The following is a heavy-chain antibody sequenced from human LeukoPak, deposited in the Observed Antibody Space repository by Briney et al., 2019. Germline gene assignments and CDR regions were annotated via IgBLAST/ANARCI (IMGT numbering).Heavy chain of an antibody. CDR1: GGSFSGYY. D-gene: IGHD3-10*01. J-gene: IGHJ6*02. CDR3: DRDGSGYGMDV. CDR2: INHSGST. Sequence: SETLSLTCAVYGGSFSGYYWSWIRQPPGKGLGWIGEINHSGSTNYNPSLKSRVTISVDPSKNQFSLKLSSVTAADTAVHYCDRDGSGYGMDVWGQGTTVTVSS. V-gene: IGHV4-34*01.